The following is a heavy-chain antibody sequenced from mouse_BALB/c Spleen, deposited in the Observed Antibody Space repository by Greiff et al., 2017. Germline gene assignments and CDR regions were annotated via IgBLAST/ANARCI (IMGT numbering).Heavy chain of an antibody. CDR3: ARGGIYDGYFFAY. J-gene: IGHJ3*01. CDR2: INPGSGGT. D-gene: IGHD2-3*01. Sequence: VMLVESGAELVRPGTSVKVSCKASGYAFTNYLIEWVKQRPGQGLEWIGVINPGSGGTNYNEKFKGKATLTADKSSSTAYMQLSSLTSDDSAVYFCARGGIYDGYFFAYWGQGTLVTVSA. V-gene: IGHV1-54*01. CDR1: GYAFTNYL.